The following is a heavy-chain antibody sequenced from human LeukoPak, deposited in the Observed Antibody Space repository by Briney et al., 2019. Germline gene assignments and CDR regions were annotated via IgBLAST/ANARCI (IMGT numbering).Heavy chain of an antibody. D-gene: IGHD7-27*01. J-gene: IGHJ4*02. V-gene: IGHV3-23*01. Sequence: GGSLGLSCAASGFTFSSYAMSWVRQAPGKGLEWVSAISDSGGSTYYANSVKGRFTISRDNSKNTLYLQMNSLRAEDTAVYYYAKDGLTGDYLFFDYWGQGTLVTVSS. CDR3: AKDGLTGDYLFFDY. CDR2: ISDSGGST. CDR1: GFTFSSYA.